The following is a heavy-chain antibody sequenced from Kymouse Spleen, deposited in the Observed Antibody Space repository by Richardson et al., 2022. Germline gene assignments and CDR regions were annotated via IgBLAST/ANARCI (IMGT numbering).Heavy chain of an antibody. CDR1: GGSFSGYY. J-gene: IGHJ4*02. CDR3: ASSITMVRGAFDY. D-gene: IGHD3-10*01. V-gene: IGHV4-34*01. Sequence: QVQLQQWGAGLLKPSETLSLTCAVYGGSFSGYYWSWIRQPPGKGLEWIGEINHSGSTNYNPSLKSRVTISVDTSKNQFSLKLSSVTAADTAVYYCASSITMVRGAFDYWGQGTLVTVSS. CDR2: INHSGST.